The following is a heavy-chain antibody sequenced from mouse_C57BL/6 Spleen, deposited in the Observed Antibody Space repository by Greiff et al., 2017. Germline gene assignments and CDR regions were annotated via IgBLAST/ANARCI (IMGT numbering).Heavy chain of an antibody. CDR3: ARYIVQLRLRDYFDY. J-gene: IGHJ2*01. V-gene: IGHV7-3*01. D-gene: IGHD3-2*02. CDR2: IRNKANGYTT. Sequence: EVKVVESGGGLVQPGGSLSLSCAASGFTFTDYYMSWVRQPPGKALEWLGFIRNKANGYTTEYSASVKGRFTISRDNSQSILYLQMNALRAEDSATYYGARYIVQLRLRDYFDYWGQGTTLTVSS. CDR1: GFTFTDYY.